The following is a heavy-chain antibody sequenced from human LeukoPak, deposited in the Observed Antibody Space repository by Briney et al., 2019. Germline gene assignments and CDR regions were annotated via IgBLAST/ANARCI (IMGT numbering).Heavy chain of an antibody. J-gene: IGHJ4*02. V-gene: IGHV1-2*06. D-gene: IGHD3-9*01. CDR1: GYTFTGYY. CDR3: ARGGYDILTGYAPYFDY. CDR2: INPNSGGT. Sequence: ASVKVSCKASGYTFTGYYMHWVRQAPGQGLEWMGRINPNSGGTNYAQKFQGRVTMPRDTSISTAYMELSRLRSDDTAVYYCARGGYDILTGYAPYFDYWGQGTLVTVSS.